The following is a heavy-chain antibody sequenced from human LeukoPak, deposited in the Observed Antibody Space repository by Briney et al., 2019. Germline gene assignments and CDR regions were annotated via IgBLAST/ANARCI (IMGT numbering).Heavy chain of an antibody. J-gene: IGHJ6*03. D-gene: IGHD5-12*01. V-gene: IGHV4-38-2*02. CDR1: RYSISSGYY. Sequence: PSETLSLTCSVSRYSISSGYYWAWIRQPPGKGLEWIGSIYHSGSAYYNASLKSRVTISVDTSKNQFSLELPSVTAADTAVYYCARVGGYGYHYYCMDVWGKGATVTVSS. CDR2: IYHSGSA. CDR3: ARVGGYGYHYYCMDV.